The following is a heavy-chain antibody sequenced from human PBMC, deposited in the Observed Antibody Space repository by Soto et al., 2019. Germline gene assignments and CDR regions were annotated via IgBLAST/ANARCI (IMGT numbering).Heavy chain of an antibody. J-gene: IGHJ4*02. CDR2: ISGGGGTT. D-gene: IGHD6-19*01. Sequence: GSLRLSCAASGFTFSSYAMSWVRQAPGKGLEWVSAISGGGGTTYYADSVKGRFTISRDNSKNTLYLQMTSLRAEDTAVYYCAKGDRSSGWLWGQGTLVTVSS. V-gene: IGHV3-23*01. CDR3: AKGDRSSGWL. CDR1: GFTFSSYA.